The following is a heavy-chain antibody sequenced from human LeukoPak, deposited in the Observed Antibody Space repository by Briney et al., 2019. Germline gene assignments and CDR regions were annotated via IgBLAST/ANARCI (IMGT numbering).Heavy chain of an antibody. CDR1: GGSISSYY. Sequence: SETLSLTCTVSGGSISSYYWSWIRQPPGKELEWIGYISYSGSTNYNPSLKSRVPISVDTSKNQLSLKLSSVTAADTAVYYCARHWETSSWYVDYWGQGTLVTVSS. D-gene: IGHD6-13*01. CDR2: ISYSGST. V-gene: IGHV4-59*08. J-gene: IGHJ4*02. CDR3: ARHWETSSWYVDY.